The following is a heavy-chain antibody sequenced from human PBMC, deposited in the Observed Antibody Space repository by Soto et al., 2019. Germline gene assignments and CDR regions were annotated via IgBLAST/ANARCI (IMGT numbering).Heavy chain of an antibody. D-gene: IGHD1-26*01. CDR2: IYYSGST. CDR1: GGSISSGGYY. V-gene: IGHV4-31*03. J-gene: IGHJ4*02. CDR3: AGIYSGSPGGTLRY. Sequence: QVQLQESGPGLVKPSQTLSLTCTVSGGSISSGGYYWSWIRQHPGKGLERIGYIYYSGSTYYNPSLKSRVTIAVDTSKNQFSLKQSSVTAADTAVYYCAGIYSGSPGGTLRYWGQGTLVTVSS.